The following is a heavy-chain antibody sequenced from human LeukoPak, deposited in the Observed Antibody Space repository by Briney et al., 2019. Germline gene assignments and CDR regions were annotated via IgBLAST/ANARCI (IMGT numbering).Heavy chain of an antibody. CDR1: GFPSSNAW. Sequence: GGTPRLSRAASGFPSSNAWMSWVRHAPGKGQQRSVRIKSKTDGGTTDYAAPVKGRFTISRDDSKNTLYLQMNSLKTEDTAVYYCTTLGTVTTGSEYYFDYWGQGTLVTVSS. D-gene: IGHD4-17*01. V-gene: IGHV3-15*01. CDR2: IKSKTDGGTT. CDR3: TTLGTVTTGSEYYFDY. J-gene: IGHJ4*02.